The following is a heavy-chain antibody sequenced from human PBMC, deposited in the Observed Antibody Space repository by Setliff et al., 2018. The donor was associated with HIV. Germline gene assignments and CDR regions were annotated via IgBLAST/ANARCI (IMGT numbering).Heavy chain of an antibody. CDR2: ISGSGANT. V-gene: IGHV3-23*01. CDR3: MDFAIAGAWDY. J-gene: IGHJ4*02. Sequence: GGSLRLSCAASGFIFSSYAMSWVRQAPGKGLEWVSVISGSGANTYYADSVKGRFTISRDNSKNTLYLQMNSLRAEDTAVYYCMDFAIAGAWDYWGQGTLVTVSS. D-gene: IGHD6-13*01. CDR1: GFIFSSYA.